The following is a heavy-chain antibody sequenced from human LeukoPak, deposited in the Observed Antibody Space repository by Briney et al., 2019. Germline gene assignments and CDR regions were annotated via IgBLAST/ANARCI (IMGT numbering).Heavy chain of an antibody. CDR1: GYTFTSYY. J-gene: IGHJ3*02. CDR2: INPSGGST. D-gene: IGHD5-24*01. Sequence: ASVKLSCKASGYTFTSYYMHWVRQAPGQGLEWMGIINPSGGSTSYAQKFQGRVTMTRDTSTSTVYMELSSLRSEDTAVYYCARAMADDAFDIWGQGTMVTVSS. V-gene: IGHV1-46*01. CDR3: ARAMADDAFDI.